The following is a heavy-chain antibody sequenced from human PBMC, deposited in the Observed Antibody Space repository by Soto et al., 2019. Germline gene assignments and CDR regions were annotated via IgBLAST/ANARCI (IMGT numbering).Heavy chain of an antibody. V-gene: IGHV3-23*01. J-gene: IGHJ3*02. CDR3: TKDGDAYDFAFDK. CDR2: ITKTGRST. Sequence: GRSRRLSCATSGFSFINYGMNWFRQSPGKGLEWVSGITKTGRSTFIADSVRGRFTISRDNLKNIMYLQMNSLRVDDTALYYCTKDGDAYDFAFDKWGQGTMVTVSS. D-gene: IGHD3-3*01. CDR1: GFSFINYG.